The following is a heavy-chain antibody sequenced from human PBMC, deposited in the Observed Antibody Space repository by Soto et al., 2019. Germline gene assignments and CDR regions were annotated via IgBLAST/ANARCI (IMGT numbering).Heavy chain of an antibody. CDR1: GGSISSYY. CDR3: ARQSGFFWFDP. Sequence: SETLSLTCTVSGGSISSYYWSWIRQPPGKGLEWIGYIYYSGSTNYNPSLKSRVTISVDTSKNQFSLKLSSVTAADTAVYYCARQSGFFWFDPWGQGTLVSVS. CDR2: IYYSGST. J-gene: IGHJ5*02. V-gene: IGHV4-59*01. D-gene: IGHD3-3*01.